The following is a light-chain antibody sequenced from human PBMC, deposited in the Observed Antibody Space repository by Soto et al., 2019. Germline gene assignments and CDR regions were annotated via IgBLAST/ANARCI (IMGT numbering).Light chain of an antibody. Sequence: EIVLTQSPATLSASPGERATVSCRSSQTVVVRLAWYQHKPGQAPRLLIYDASRRASGIPARFSGTGSGTEFTLTISSLQSEDFALYYCQQYNDWPLTFGQGTKVDI. CDR2: DAS. CDR1: QTVVVR. V-gene: IGKV3-15*01. J-gene: IGKJ1*01. CDR3: QQYNDWPLT.